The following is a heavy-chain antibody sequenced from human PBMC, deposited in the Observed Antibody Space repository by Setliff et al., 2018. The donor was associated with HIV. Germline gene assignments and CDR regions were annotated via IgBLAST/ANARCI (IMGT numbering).Heavy chain of an antibody. J-gene: IGHJ6*03. Sequence: SVKVSCKASGGTLSTYGISWVRQAPGQGLEWMGGIIPIFGTGNYAQKFQGRLTITADESTSTAYMELSSLTSEDTAVYYCARSGTPWQLVRGGYYYYYYMAVWGKGTTVTVSS. CDR3: ARSGTPWQLVRGGYYYYYYMAV. V-gene: IGHV1-69*13. CDR1: GGTLSTYG. CDR2: IIPIFGTG. D-gene: IGHD6-6*01.